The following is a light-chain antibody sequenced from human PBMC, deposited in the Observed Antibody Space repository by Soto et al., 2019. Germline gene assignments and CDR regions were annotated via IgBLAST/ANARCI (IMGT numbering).Light chain of an antibody. V-gene: IGKV3-20*01. CDR1: QSVSSSS. CDR2: GGS. CDR3: HYYGSPWT. J-gene: IGKJ1*01. Sequence: EIVLAQSPGTLSLSPGERATLSCRASQSVSSSSLAWYHQKPGQSPRLLIYGGSTRATGIPDRFSGRGSGTDFTLTISRLEPEDFAVYYCHYYGSPWTLGQGTKVDIK.